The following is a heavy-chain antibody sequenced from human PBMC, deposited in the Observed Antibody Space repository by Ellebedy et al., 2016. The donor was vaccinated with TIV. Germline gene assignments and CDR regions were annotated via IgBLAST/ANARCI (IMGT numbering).Heavy chain of an antibody. Sequence: SETLSLXXIVSGGSISRYYWSWIRQSAGKTLEWIGRVYTSGSTHYNPSLKSRVTMSVDTSKNQFSLKLSSVTAADTAVYYCARAGWELLNVLDYWGQGTLVTVSS. CDR3: ARAGWELLNVLDY. J-gene: IGHJ4*02. CDR1: GGSISRYY. V-gene: IGHV4-4*07. CDR2: VYTSGST. D-gene: IGHD1-26*01.